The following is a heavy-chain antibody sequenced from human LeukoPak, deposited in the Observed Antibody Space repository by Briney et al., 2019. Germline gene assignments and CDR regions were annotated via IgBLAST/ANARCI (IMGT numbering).Heavy chain of an antibody. CDR2: IKQDGSEK. CDR3: ARQEVTTYIIDY. CDR1: GFPFSSYW. D-gene: IGHD4-17*01. Sequence: GGSLRLSCVASGFPFSSYWMTWVRQAPGRGLEWVANIKQDGSEKYYVDSVKGRFTISRDNAKNSLYLQTNSLRAEDTAVYYCARQEVTTYIIDYWGQGTLVTVSS. J-gene: IGHJ4*02. V-gene: IGHV3-7*03.